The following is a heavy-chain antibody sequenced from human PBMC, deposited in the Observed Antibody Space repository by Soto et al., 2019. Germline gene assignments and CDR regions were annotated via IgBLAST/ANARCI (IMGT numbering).Heavy chain of an antibody. J-gene: IGHJ5*02. CDR1: GFTFSSYG. D-gene: IGHD3-3*01. V-gene: IGHV3-30*18. CDR3: AKGGGNGLGWFDP. CDR2: ISYDGSNK. Sequence: QVQLVESGRGVVQPGRSLRLSCAASGFTFSSYGMHWVRQAPGKGLEWVAVISYDGSNKYYADSVKGRFTISRDNSKNTLYRQMNSLRAEDTAVYYCAKGGGNGLGWFDPWGQGTLVTVSS.